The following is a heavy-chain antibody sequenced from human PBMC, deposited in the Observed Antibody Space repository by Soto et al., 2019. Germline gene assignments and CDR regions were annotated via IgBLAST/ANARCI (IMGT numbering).Heavy chain of an antibody. Sequence: ASVKVSCEASGYSFTGYYMHWVRQAPGQGLEWMGWINPNSGGTNYAQKFQGWVTMTRDTSIRTADMEVSRLRSDDTAVYYCARDRHWESSGSRAGAFDIWGQGKMVTVSS. V-gene: IGHV1-2*04. CDR2: INPNSGGT. J-gene: IGHJ3*02. CDR1: GYSFTGYY. CDR3: ARDRHWESSGSRAGAFDI. D-gene: IGHD3-22*01.